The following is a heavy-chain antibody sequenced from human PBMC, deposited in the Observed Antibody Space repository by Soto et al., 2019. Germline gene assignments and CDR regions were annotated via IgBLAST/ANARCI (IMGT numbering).Heavy chain of an antibody. CDR1: GFSFSDYY. Sequence: GGSLRLSCVVSGFSFSDYYMSWVRQAPGKGLEWVSGLSGSGTSTYYADSVKVRFTISRDNSRDTLFLQMNSLTADDTAVYYCAKATTNGGWFNPFDSWGQGALVTVSS. J-gene: IGHJ4*02. CDR2: LSGSGTST. CDR3: AKATTNGGWFNPFDS. D-gene: IGHD6-19*01. V-gene: IGHV3-23*01.